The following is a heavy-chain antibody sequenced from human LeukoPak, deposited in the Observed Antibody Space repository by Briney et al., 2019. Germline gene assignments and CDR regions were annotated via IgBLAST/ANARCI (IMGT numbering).Heavy chain of an antibody. CDR1: GGSISSYY. CDR3: ARSGYSYGYFARYYFDY. V-gene: IGHV4-59*01. Sequence: SETLSLTCTVSGGSISSYYWSWIRQPPGKGLEWIGYIYYSGSTNYNPSLKSRVTISVDTSKNQFSLKLSSVTAADTAVYYCARSGYSYGYFARYYFDYWGQGTLVTVSS. D-gene: IGHD5-18*01. CDR2: IYYSGST. J-gene: IGHJ4*02.